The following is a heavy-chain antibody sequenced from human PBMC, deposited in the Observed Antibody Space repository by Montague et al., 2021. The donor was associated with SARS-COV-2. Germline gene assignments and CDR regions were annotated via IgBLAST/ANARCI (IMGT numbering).Heavy chain of an antibody. CDR2: IFHSGHT. V-gene: IGHV4-59*01. CDR3: ARQPYLASAYYFDY. D-gene: IGHD3-10*01. CDR1: GASTTTYH. Sequence: SETLSLTCSVSGASTTTYHWSWIRQAPGKGLEWIAYIFHSGHTNYNPSLRSRVAISIDTSRDQFSLSLTSITAADTAVYYRARQPYLASAYYFDYWGLGTLVTVSS. J-gene: IGHJ4*02.